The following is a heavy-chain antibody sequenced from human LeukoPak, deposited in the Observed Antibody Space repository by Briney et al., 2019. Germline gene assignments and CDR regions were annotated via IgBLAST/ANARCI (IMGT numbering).Heavy chain of an antibody. J-gene: IGHJ4*02. CDR1: RGTLSSYV. D-gene: IGHD3-22*01. Sequence: PVTVSCQASRGTLSSYVISSVRQAAGQEREWMGGIMTIFGTANDAQKFQGRVTITTYESTSTAYMELSSLRSEDTAVCYCASVLVDDSSRYPFDCWGQGSLVTVS. CDR2: IMTIFGTA. CDR3: ASVLVDDSSRYPFDC. V-gene: IGHV1-69*05.